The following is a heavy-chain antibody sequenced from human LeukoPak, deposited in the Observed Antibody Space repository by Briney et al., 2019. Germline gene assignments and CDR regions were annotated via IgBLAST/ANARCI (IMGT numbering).Heavy chain of an antibody. J-gene: IGHJ4*02. CDR3: ATGFGEYAY. D-gene: IGHD3-10*01. Sequence: SETLSLTCSVSGGSISSYYWSWIRQPPGKGLEWIGYIYYSGSTNYNPSLKSRVTISVDTSKNQFSLKLSSVTAADTAVYYCATGFGEYAYWGQGTLVTVSS. CDR1: GGSISSYY. V-gene: IGHV4-59*08. CDR2: IYYSGST.